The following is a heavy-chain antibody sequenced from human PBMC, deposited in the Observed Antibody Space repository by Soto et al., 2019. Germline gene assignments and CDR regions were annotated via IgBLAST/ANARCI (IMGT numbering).Heavy chain of an antibody. D-gene: IGHD3-9*01. CDR3: ARAGDWYAFDI. CDR1: GGSISSYY. CDR2: IYYSGST. Sequence: SETLSLTCTVSGGSISSYYWSWIRQPPGKGLEWIGYIYYSGSTNYNPSLKSRVTISVDTSKNQFSLKLSSVTAADTAVYYCARAGDWYAFDIWGQGTMVTVSS. J-gene: IGHJ3*02. V-gene: IGHV4-59*01.